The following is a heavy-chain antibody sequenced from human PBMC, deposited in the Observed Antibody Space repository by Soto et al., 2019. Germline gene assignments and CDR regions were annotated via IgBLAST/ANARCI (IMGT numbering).Heavy chain of an antibody. D-gene: IGHD1-26*01. Sequence: GGSLRLSCAASGFTFNTYWMAWVRQAPGKGPEWVASIKQDGGETFYMESVRGRFTISRDNAKNSLYLQMNSLRVDDMAVYYCAREVRATFDPWGQGT. CDR1: GFTFNTYW. CDR2: IKQDGGET. V-gene: IGHV3-7*01. CDR3: AREVRATFDP. J-gene: IGHJ5*02.